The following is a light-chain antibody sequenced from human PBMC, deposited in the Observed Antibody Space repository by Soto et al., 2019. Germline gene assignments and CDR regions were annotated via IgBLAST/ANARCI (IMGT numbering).Light chain of an antibody. CDR3: QQYNSYSFT. J-gene: IGKJ3*01. V-gene: IGKV1-5*03. CDR1: QSISSW. CDR2: KAS. Sequence: DIQMTQSPSTLSASVGDRVTITCRASQSISSWLAWYQRKPGKAPKLLIYKASSLESGVPSRFSGSGSGTAFTLTISSLQPDDFATYYCQQYNSYSFTFGPGTKVDIK.